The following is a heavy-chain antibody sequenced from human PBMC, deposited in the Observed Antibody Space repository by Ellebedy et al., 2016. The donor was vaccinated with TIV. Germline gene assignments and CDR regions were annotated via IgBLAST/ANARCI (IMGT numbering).Heavy chain of an antibody. Sequence: GESLKISXAASGFTFSDHFMDWVRQAPGKGLEWAGRSRNKPNNYISQYAASVKGRFTISRDDSKNLLNLQMTSLKTEDTAVYYCTRVGDYFSFDIWGQGTMVTVSS. V-gene: IGHV3-72*01. D-gene: IGHD4-17*01. CDR2: SRNKPNNYIS. CDR1: GFTFSDHF. CDR3: TRVGDYFSFDI. J-gene: IGHJ3*02.